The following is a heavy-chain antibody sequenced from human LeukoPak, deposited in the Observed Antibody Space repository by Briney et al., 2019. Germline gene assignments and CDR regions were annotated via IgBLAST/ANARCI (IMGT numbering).Heavy chain of an antibody. V-gene: IGHV4-59*12. CDR3: ARGPGFFLYYYYYYYMDV. CDR1: GGSISSYY. J-gene: IGHJ6*03. CDR2: IYYSGST. Sequence: PSETLSLTCTVSGGSISSYYWSWIRQPPGKGLEWIGYIYYSGSTNYNPSLKSRVTISVDTSKNQFSLKLSSVTAADTAVYYCARGPGFFLYYYYYYYMDVWGKGTTVTVSS. D-gene: IGHD3-3*01.